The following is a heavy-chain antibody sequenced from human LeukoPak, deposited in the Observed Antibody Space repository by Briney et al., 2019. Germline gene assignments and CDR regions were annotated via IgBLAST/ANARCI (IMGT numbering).Heavy chain of an antibody. D-gene: IGHD1-14*01. V-gene: IGHV4-59*01. CDR2: IYYSGST. Sequence: SETLSLTRTVSGGSISSYYWSWIRQPPGKGLEWIGYIYYSGSTNYNPSLKSRVTISVDTSKNQFSLKLSSVTAADTAAYYCARGGTYYRAAFDIWGQGTMVTVSS. J-gene: IGHJ3*02. CDR1: GGSISSYY. CDR3: ARGGTYYRAAFDI.